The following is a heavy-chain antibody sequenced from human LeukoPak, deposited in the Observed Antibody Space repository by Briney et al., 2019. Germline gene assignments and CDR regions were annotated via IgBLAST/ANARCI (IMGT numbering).Heavy chain of an antibody. J-gene: IGHJ4*02. CDR2: ISGSGGST. V-gene: IGHV3-23*01. CDR1: GFTFSSYA. Sequence: GGSLRLSCAAPGFTFSSYAMSWVRQAPGKGLEWVSAISGSGGSTYYADSVKGRFTISRDNSKNSLYLQMNSLRTEDTALYYCAKEISGEGIDYWGQETLVTVSS. D-gene: IGHD3-16*01. CDR3: AKEISGEGIDY.